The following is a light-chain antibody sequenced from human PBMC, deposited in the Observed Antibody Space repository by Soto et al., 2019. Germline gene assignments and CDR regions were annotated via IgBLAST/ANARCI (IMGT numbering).Light chain of an antibody. V-gene: IGLV1-40*01. J-gene: IGLJ2*01. CDR3: QSYDTSLSAVV. CDR2: GNS. Sequence: QSVLTQPPSVSGAPGQRVTISCTGNSSNIGAGYDVHWYQHLPGTAPKPLIYGNSNRPSGVPVRFSGSKSGTSASLAITGLQAEDEADYSCQSYDTSLSAVVFGGGTKLTVL. CDR1: SSNIGAGYD.